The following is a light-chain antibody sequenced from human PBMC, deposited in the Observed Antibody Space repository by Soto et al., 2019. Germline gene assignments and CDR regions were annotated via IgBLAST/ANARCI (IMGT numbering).Light chain of an antibody. J-gene: IGLJ2*01. Sequence: QSVLTQPASVSGSPGQSITISCTGTSSDVGDYNYVSWYQQHPGKAPKLMIYDVSNRPSGVSNRFSGSKSGNTASLTISGLQAEDEADYYCSSRTSTGTRVFGGGTKVTVL. CDR1: SSDVGDYNY. CDR3: SSRTSTGTRV. V-gene: IGLV2-14*01. CDR2: DVS.